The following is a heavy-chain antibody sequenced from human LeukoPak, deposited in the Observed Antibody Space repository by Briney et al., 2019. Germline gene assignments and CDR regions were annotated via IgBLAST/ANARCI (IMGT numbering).Heavy chain of an antibody. CDR2: ISYDGSNK. D-gene: IGHD5-18*01. CDR3: AKVRPWIQLWLEMDY. Sequence: GGSLRLSCAASGFTFSSYGMHWVRQAPGKGLEWVAVISYDGSNKYYADSVKGRFTISRDNSKNTLYLQMNSLRAEDTAVYYCAKVRPWIQLWLEMDYWGQGTLVTVSS. J-gene: IGHJ4*02. V-gene: IGHV3-30*18. CDR1: GFTFSSYG.